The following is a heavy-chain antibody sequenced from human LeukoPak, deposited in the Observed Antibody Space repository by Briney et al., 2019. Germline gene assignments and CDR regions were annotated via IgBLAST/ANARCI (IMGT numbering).Heavy chain of an antibody. V-gene: IGHV1-8*01. J-gene: IGHJ4*02. CDR1: GYTFANFD. Sequence: RASVKVSCKASGYTFANFDINWVRQAPGQGLEWMGWMNPNSGNTGYAQKFQGRVTMTRNTSISTAYMELSSLRSEDTAVYYCVNSYGFGYFDYWGQGTLVTVSS. CDR2: MNPNSGNT. CDR3: VNSYGFGYFDY. D-gene: IGHD5-18*01.